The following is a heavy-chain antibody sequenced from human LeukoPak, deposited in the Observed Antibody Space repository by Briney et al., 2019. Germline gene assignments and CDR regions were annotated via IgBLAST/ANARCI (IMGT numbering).Heavy chain of an antibody. CDR3: ARALGGGYGPYYFDY. CDR1: GGSISSYY. D-gene: IGHD5-12*01. Sequence: SETLSLTCTVSGGSISSYYWSWIRQPPGKGLEWIGYIYYSGSTNYNPSLKSRVTISVDTSKNQFSLKLSSVTAADTAVYYCARALGGGYGPYYFDYWGHGTLVTVSS. J-gene: IGHJ4*01. CDR2: IYYSGST. V-gene: IGHV4-59*01.